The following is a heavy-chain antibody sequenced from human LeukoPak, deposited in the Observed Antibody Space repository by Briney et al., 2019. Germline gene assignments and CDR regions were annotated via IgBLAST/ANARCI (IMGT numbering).Heavy chain of an antibody. CDR1: GFTFSSYA. V-gene: IGHV3-30*04. CDR3: ASGSTPYYYYYMDV. CDR2: ISYDGSNK. D-gene: IGHD2-15*01. J-gene: IGHJ6*03. Sequence: SGGSLRLSCAASGFTFSSYAMHWVRQAPGKGLEWVAVISYDGSNKYYADSVKGRFTISRDNSKNTLYLQMNSLRAEDTAVYYCASGSTPYYYYYMDVWGKGTTVTVSS.